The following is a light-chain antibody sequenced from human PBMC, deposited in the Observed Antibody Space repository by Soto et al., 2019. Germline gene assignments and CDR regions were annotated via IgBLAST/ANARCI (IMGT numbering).Light chain of an antibody. CDR1: QSISDS. V-gene: IGKV1-39*01. Sequence: DIQMTQSPSSLSASVGDRVNITCRASQSISDSLNWYQHKPGTAPKLLIYAASSLQSGVPSRFSGGGSGTDFTLTISSLQPEDFVTYFCQQSFSFPATFGGGTKVEIK. CDR2: AAS. CDR3: QQSFSFPAT. J-gene: IGKJ4*01.